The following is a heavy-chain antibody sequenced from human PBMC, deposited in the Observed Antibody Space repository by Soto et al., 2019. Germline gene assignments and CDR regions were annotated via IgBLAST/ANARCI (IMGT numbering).Heavy chain of an antibody. CDR3: ARSENYEFDT. CDR1: GDSISSGGYY. CDR2: IYYSGST. V-gene: IGHV4-31*03. J-gene: IGHJ5*02. D-gene: IGHD3-3*01. Sequence: SETLSLTCTVSGDSISSGGYYWGWIRQHPEKGLECIGYIYYSGSTYYNPSLKSRVTISVDMSKNQSSLKLTSMTAADTAVYYCARSENYEFDTWGQGTLVTVSS.